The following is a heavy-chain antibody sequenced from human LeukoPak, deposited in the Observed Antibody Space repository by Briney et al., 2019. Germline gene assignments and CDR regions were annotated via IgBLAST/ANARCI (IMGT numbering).Heavy chain of an antibody. CDR1: GGSISSYY. CDR2: IYYSGST. CDR3: ARGPNVLLEVVVPAATTFDY. Sequence: PSETLSLTCTVSGGSISSYYWSWIRQPPGKGLEWIGYIYYSGSTNYNPSLKSRVTISVDTSKNQFSLKLSSVTAADTAVYYCARGPNVLLEVVVPAATTFDYWGQGTLVTVSS. J-gene: IGHJ4*02. D-gene: IGHD2-2*01. V-gene: IGHV4-59*01.